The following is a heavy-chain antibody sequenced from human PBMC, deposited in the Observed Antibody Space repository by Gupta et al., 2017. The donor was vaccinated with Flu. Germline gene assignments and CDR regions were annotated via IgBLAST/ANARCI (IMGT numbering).Heavy chain of an antibody. V-gene: IGHV3-30*07. J-gene: IGHJ5*02. CDR3: ARSQMVRGVIRWFDP. Sequence: DSVKGRFIISRDSSKNTVYLQMSGLKADDTAVYYCARSQMVRGVIRWFDPWGQGTLVTVSS. D-gene: IGHD3-10*01.